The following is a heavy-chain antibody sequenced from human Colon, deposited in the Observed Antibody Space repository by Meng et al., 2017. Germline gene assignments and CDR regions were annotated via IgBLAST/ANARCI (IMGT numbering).Heavy chain of an antibody. CDR1: GCTLTSYA. J-gene: IGHJ4*02. CDR2: INAGNGNT. V-gene: IGHV1-3*01. D-gene: IGHD3-22*01. CDR3: ARAGYDSSGYYPQPFDY. Sequence: ASVKVSCKASGCTLTSYAMHWVRQAPGQRLEWMGWINAGNGNTKYSQRFQGRVTITRDTSASTAYMELSSLRSEDTTVYYCARAGYDSSGYYPQPFDYWGQGTLVNVSS.